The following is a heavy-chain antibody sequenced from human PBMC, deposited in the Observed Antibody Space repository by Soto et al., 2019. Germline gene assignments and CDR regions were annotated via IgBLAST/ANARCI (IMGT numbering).Heavy chain of an antibody. D-gene: IGHD4-17*01. V-gene: IGHV1-2*04. CDR2: INPNSGGT. J-gene: IGHJ6*02. CDR3: ARAHGYGDTAIGMDV. CDR1: GYTFTGYY. Sequence: ASVKVSCKASGYTFTGYYMHWVRQAPGQGLEWMGWINPNSGGTNYAQKFQGWVTMTRDTSISTAYMELSRLRSDDTAVYYCARAHGYGDTAIGMDVWGQGTTVTVSS.